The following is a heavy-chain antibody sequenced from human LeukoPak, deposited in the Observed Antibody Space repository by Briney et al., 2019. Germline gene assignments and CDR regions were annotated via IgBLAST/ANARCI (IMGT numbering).Heavy chain of an antibody. Sequence: PSETLSLTCTVSGGSISSYYWSWIRQPPGKGLEWIGYIYYSGSTNYNPSLKSRATISVDTSKKQFSLKLRSVTAADTAVYYCARGVRFLEWFFELPNWFDPWGQGTLVTVSS. D-gene: IGHD3-3*01. CDR2: IYYSGST. J-gene: IGHJ5*02. V-gene: IGHV4-59*01. CDR1: GGSISSYY. CDR3: ARGVRFLEWFFELPNWFDP.